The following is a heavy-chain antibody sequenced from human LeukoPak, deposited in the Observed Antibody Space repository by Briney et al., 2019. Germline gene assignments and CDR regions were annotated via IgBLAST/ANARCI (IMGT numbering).Heavy chain of an antibody. J-gene: IGHJ4*02. CDR3: AKDPYSSTGEYYFDY. CDR1: GFTFSSYW. Sequence: GGSLRLSCAASGFTFSSYWMSWVRQAPGKGLEWVANIKQDGSEKYYVDSVKGRFTISRDNAKNSLYLQMNSLRAEDTAVYYCAKDPYSSTGEYYFDYWGQGTLVTVSS. D-gene: IGHD3-16*01. V-gene: IGHV3-7*01. CDR2: IKQDGSEK.